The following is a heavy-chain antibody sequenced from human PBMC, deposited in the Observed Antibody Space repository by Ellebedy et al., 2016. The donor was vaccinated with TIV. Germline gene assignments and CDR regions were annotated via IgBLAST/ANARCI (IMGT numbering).Heavy chain of an antibody. CDR2: VSSSGNT. D-gene: IGHD4-17*01. CDR3: ARDARMTSVTDDAFDI. CDR1: GGSISSYY. V-gene: IGHV4-59*12. J-gene: IGHJ3*02. Sequence: SETLSLTCTVSGGSISSYYWSWIRQPPGKGLEWIGYVSSSGNTNYNPSLKSRVTISIDTSKNQFSLKLSFVTAADTAVYYCARDARMTSVTDDAFDIWGQGTMVTVSS.